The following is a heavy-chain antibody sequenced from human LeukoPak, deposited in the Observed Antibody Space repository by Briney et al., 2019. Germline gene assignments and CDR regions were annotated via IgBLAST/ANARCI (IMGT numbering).Heavy chain of an antibody. D-gene: IGHD6-6*01. CDR1: GFTFSSYA. CDR3: ARDWEVSSSSAHGY. J-gene: IGHJ4*02. CDR2: ISGSGGST. V-gene: IGHV3-23*01. Sequence: PGGSLRLSCAASGFTFSSYAMSWVRQAPGKGLEWVSAISGSGGSTYYADSVKGRFTISRDNSKNTLYLQMNSLRAEDTAVYYCARDWEVSSSSAHGYWGQGTLVTVSS.